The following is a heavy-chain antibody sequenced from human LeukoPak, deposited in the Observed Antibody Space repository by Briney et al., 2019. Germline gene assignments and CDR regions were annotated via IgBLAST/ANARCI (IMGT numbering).Heavy chain of an antibody. CDR1: GGSTSSSNW. V-gene: IGHV4-4*02. D-gene: IGHD3-16*01. CDR2: IYHSGST. J-gene: IGHJ5*02. Sequence: SETLSLTCAVSGGSTSSSNWWSWVRQPPGKGLEWIGEIYHSGSTNYNPSLKSRVTISVDKSKNQFSLKLSSVTAADTAVYYCARVGSYEEGGWFDPWGQGTLVTVSS. CDR3: ARVGSYEEGGWFDP.